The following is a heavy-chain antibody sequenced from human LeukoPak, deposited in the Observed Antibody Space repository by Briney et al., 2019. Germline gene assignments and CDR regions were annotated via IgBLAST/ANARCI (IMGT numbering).Heavy chain of an antibody. CDR1: GYRFTSYW. D-gene: IGHD3-22*01. J-gene: IGHJ3*02. CDR3: ARQPNYYDTRGDLSHAFDI. CDR2: IYPGDSDT. V-gene: IGHV5-51*01. Sequence: PGESLKISRKGSGYRFTSYWIGWVRQMPGKGLEWMGIIYPGDSDTRYSPSFQGQVTISADKSISTAYLQWSRLKASDTAMYYCARQPNYYDTRGDLSHAFDIWGQGTMVTVSS.